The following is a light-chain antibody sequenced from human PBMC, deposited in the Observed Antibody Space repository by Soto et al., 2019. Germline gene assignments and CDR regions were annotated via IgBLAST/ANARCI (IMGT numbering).Light chain of an antibody. CDR1: QSVSSN. CDR2: GAS. Sequence: EIVMTQSPATLSVSPGERATLSCRASQSVSSNLAWYQQKPGQAPRLLIYGASTRATGIPARFSGSGSGTESTLTISRLQSEDFAVYYYQQYNNWPLTFGQGTKVEIK. CDR3: QQYNNWPLT. J-gene: IGKJ1*01. V-gene: IGKV3-15*01.